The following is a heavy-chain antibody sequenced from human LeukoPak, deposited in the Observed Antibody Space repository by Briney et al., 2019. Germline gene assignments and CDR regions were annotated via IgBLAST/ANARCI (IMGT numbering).Heavy chain of an antibody. Sequence: QAGGSLRLSCAASGFTFSSYELNWVRQAPGKGLEWVSCISSSGSTIYYADSVKGRFTISRDNAKNSLYLQMNSLRAEDTAVYYCAKWAVSGRGFDYWGQGTLVTVSS. CDR2: ISSSGSTI. V-gene: IGHV3-48*03. CDR3: AKWAVSGRGFDY. J-gene: IGHJ4*02. CDR1: GFTFSSYE. D-gene: IGHD6-19*01.